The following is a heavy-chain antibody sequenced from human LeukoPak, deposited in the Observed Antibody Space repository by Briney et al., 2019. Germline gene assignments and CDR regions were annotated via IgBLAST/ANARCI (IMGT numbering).Heavy chain of an antibody. D-gene: IGHD6-6*01. Sequence: SETLSLTCTVSGGSISSYYCSWIRQPPGKGLEWIGYSYTSGSTNYNPSLKSRVTISVDTSKNQFSLQLSSVTAADTAVYYCARAPLVASQRYHYGLDVWGQGTTVTVSS. CDR1: GGSISSYY. CDR3: ARAPLVASQRYHYGLDV. CDR2: SYTSGST. J-gene: IGHJ6*02. V-gene: IGHV4-4*09.